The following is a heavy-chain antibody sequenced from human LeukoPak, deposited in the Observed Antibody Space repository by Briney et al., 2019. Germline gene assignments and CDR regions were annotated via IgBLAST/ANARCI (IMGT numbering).Heavy chain of an antibody. D-gene: IGHD3-10*01. Sequence: SETLSLTCAVYGGSFSGYYWSWIRQPPGKGLEWIGNIFYSGSTYYSPSLKSRVTISLDTSRNQFSLKLNSVTAADTAVYYCAKSNGYGLVDVWGQGTMVTVSS. V-gene: IGHV4-34*12. CDR3: AKSNGYGLVDV. CDR2: IFYSGST. CDR1: GGSFSGYY. J-gene: IGHJ3*01.